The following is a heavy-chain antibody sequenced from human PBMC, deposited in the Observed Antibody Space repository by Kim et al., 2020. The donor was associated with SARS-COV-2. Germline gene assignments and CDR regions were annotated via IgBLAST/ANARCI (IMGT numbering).Heavy chain of an antibody. CDR3: ARGSVSYGSDS. J-gene: IGHJ1*01. Sequence: GGSLRLSCAASGFTFSNYWMHWVRQAPGKGLVWVSRINADRSVIEYAASVKGRFTISRDNAKTTLDLQMNSLRPEDTAVYYCARGSVSYGSDSWCQGILV. CDR2: INADRSVI. CDR1: GFTFSNYW. D-gene: IGHD1-26*01. V-gene: IGHV3-74*01.